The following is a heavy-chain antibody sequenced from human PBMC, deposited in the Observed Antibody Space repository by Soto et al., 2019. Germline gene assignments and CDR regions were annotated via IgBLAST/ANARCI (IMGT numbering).Heavy chain of an antibody. CDR2: IIPILGIA. D-gene: IGHD6-25*01. J-gene: IGHJ4*02. V-gene: IGHV1-69*02. CDR1: GGTFSSYT. CDR3: ARVAGYSSAPNLGY. Sequence: SVKVSCKASGGTFSSYTISWVRQAPGQGLEWMGRIIPILGIANYAQKFQGRVTITADKSTSTAYMELSSLRSEDTAVYYCARVAGYSSAPNLGYWGQGTLVTVSS.